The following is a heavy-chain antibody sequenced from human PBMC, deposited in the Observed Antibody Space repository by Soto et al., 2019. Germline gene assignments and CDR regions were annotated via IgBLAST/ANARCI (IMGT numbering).Heavy chain of an antibody. CDR2: ISYDGSNK. D-gene: IGHD6-6*01. CDR1: GFTFSSYA. V-gene: IGHV3-30-3*01. J-gene: IGHJ6*02. CDR3: ARAHGVEYRSSYYGMDV. Sequence: PGGSLRLSCAASGFTFSSYAMHWVRQAPGKGLEWVAVISYDGSNKYYADSVKGRFTISRDNSKNTLYLQMNSLRAEDTAVYYCARAHGVEYRSSYYGMDVWGQGTTVTVSS.